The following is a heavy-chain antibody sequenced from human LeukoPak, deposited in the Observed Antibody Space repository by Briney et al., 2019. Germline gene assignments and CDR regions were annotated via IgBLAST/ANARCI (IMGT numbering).Heavy chain of an antibody. D-gene: IGHD4-17*01. CDR2: IKSKTDGGTT. CDR3: TRRSPSATVTFDY. V-gene: IGHV3-15*01. J-gene: IGHJ4*02. CDR1: GFTFSNAW. Sequence: GGSLRLSCAASGFTFSNAWMSWVRQAPGKGLEWVGRIKSKTDGGTTDYAAPVKGRFTISRDDSKNTLYLQMNSLKTEDTAVYYCTRRSPSATVTFDYWGQGTLVTVSS.